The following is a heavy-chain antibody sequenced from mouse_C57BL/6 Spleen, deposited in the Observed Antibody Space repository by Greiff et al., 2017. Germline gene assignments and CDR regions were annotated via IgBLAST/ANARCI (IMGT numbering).Heavy chain of an antibody. CDR2: IYPGDGDT. V-gene: IGHV1-82*01. Sequence: VQLQQSGPELVKPGASVKISCKASGYAFSSSWMNWVKQRPGKGLEWIGRIYPGDGDTNYNGKFKGKATLTADKSSSTAYMQLSSLTSEDSAVYFVASGGYYYGSTWFAYWGQGTLVTVSA. D-gene: IGHD1-1*01. CDR3: ASGGYYYGSTWFAY. CDR1: GYAFSSSW. J-gene: IGHJ3*01.